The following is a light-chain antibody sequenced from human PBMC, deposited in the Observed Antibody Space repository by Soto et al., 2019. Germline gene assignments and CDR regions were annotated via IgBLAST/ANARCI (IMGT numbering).Light chain of an antibody. Sequence: DIRMTQSPSSLSVSVGDGVTITCRASETINNYLNWYQQKPGRAPKLLIHAASTLQSEVPSRFSGSGSGTDFTLTISSLQPEEFATYACQQSYTTPWTFGLGTRVEI. CDR1: ETINNY. CDR3: QQSYTTPWT. CDR2: AAS. V-gene: IGKV1-39*01. J-gene: IGKJ1*01.